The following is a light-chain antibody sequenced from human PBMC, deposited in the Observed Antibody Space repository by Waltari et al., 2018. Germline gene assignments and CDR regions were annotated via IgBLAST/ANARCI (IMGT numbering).Light chain of an antibody. CDR1: TSDFGTHNF. V-gene: IGLV2-23*02. CDR3: CTYVDSSNLS. Sequence: QSALTQPASVSGSPGQSITISCSGTTSDFGTHNFVSWDQQHPGTIPKLLIYAVTKRPLGVSNRFSGSTSGNTASLTTSGLQADDEANYYCCTYVDSSNLSFGGGTTLTVL. CDR2: AVT. J-gene: IGLJ2*01.